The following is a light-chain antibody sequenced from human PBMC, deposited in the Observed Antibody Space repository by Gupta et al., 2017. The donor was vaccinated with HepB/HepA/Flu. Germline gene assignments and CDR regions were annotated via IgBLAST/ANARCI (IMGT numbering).Light chain of an antibody. V-gene: IGKV3-15*01. CDR3: QQENSWPIT. CDR1: QSISAN. J-gene: IGKJ4*01. CDR2: GIS. Sequence: EIVMTQSPVTLSVSPGETATLYCRASQSISANFAWYQQRPGQAPRLLVYGISTRASVIPARFSGSGSGTEFTLSISNRQSEDSALYFCQQENSWPITFGGGTQVEI.